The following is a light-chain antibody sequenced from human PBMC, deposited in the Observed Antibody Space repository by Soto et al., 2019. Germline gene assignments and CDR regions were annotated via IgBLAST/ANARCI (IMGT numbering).Light chain of an antibody. Sequence: DIQVTQSPATLSAFVGDRVTISCRARQSIGTWLAWYQQKPGKAPKLLIYDASTLESGVPSRFSGSGSGTECTLTSSSLQPEDVATYYCQEYNSYPVSFGQGTRLDI. CDR1: QSIGTW. J-gene: IGKJ5*01. CDR2: DAS. V-gene: IGKV1-5*01. CDR3: QEYNSYPVS.